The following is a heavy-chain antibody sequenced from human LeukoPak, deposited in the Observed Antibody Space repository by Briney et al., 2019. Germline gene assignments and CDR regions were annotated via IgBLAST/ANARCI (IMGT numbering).Heavy chain of an antibody. CDR1: AFTFSSYG. CDR3: AKDIGSENSPMAYFDY. J-gene: IGHJ4*02. D-gene: IGHD3-10*01. V-gene: IGHV3-30*18. Sequence: GRSLRLSCAASAFTFSSYGMHWVRQAPGKGLEWVAVISYAGSNKYYADSVKGRFTISRDNSKNTLYLQMNSLRAEDTAVYYCAKDIGSENSPMAYFDYWGQGTLVTVSS. CDR2: ISYAGSNK.